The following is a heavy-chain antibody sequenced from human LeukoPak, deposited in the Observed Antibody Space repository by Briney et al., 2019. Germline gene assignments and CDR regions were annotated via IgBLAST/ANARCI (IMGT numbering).Heavy chain of an antibody. V-gene: IGHV4-4*07. CDR1: GVSISNFY. Sequence: PSETLSLTCTVSGVSISNFYLIWIRQPAGKGLEWIGRIYSGGITIYNPSLKSRVTISVDTSKNQFSLKLSSVTAADTAVYYCARHFVRITMIVVATKGGFDPWGQGTLVTVSS. J-gene: IGHJ5*02. CDR2: IYSGGIT. CDR3: ARHFVRITMIVVATKGGFDP. D-gene: IGHD3-22*01.